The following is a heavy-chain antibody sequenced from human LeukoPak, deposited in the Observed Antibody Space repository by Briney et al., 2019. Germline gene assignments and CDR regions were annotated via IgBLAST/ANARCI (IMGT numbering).Heavy chain of an antibody. CDR1: GFTFSDYY. V-gene: IGHV3-11*04. D-gene: IGHD6-13*01. Sequence: GGSLRLSCAASGFTFSDYYMSWIRQAPGKGLEWVSYISSSGSTIYYADSVKGRFTISRDNAKKSLYLEMNSLRAEDTAVYYCAKDWGSSWYHDAFDIWGQGTMVTVSS. CDR3: AKDWGSSWYHDAFDI. J-gene: IGHJ3*02. CDR2: ISSSGSTI.